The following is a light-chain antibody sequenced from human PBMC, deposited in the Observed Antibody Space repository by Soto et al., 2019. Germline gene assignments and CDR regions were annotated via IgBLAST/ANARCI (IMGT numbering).Light chain of an antibody. J-gene: IGKJ1*01. CDR1: QSVSSSY. CDR3: QQYGSSPRT. V-gene: IGKV3-20*01. Sequence: MVLSQSPGTVSLSPGERATLSCRASQSVSSSYLAWYQQKPGQAPRLLIYGASSRATGIPDRFSGSGSGTDFTLTISRLEPDDSAVYYCQQYGSSPRTFGPGAKVDIK. CDR2: GAS.